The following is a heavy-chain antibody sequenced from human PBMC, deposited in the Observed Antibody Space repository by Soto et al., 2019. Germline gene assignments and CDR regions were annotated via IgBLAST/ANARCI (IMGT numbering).Heavy chain of an antibody. CDR1: GGSISNYY. Sequence: SETLSITCTVSGGSISNYYWNWIRQSPGKGLEWIGYIYSSGSTHYNPSLQNRVTISIDTSKNQFSLKLSSVTAADTAVYYCARGRHILTGCYTGRGGRFDPWGQGTLVTVSS. CDR3: ARGRHILTGCYTGRGGRFDP. CDR2: IYSSGST. J-gene: IGHJ5*02. D-gene: IGHD3-9*01. V-gene: IGHV4-59*12.